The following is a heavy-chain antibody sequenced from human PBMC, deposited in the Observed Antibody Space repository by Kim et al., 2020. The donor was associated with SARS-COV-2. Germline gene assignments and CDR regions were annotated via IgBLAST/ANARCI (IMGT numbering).Heavy chain of an antibody. CDR2: ST. D-gene: IGHD3-16*01. J-gene: IGHJ4*02. Sequence: STNSNPSLKSRVTISVDTSKNQFSLKLSSVTAADTAVYYCARDQGGYFDYWGQGTLVTVSS. CDR3: ARDQGGYFDY. V-gene: IGHV4-59*01.